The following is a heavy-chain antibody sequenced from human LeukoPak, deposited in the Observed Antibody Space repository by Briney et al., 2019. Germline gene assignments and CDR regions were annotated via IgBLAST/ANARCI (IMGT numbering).Heavy chain of an antibody. J-gene: IGHJ4*02. CDR3: ARHPTRAVVRPKWGFDY. D-gene: IGHD2-15*01. CDR2: INHSGST. V-gene: IGHV4-4*02. CDR1: GGPISSSNW. Sequence: SGTLSLTCAVSGGPISSSNWWSWVRQPPGMGLEWIGEINHSGSTNYNPSLKSRVTISVDTSKNQFSLKLSSVTAADTAVYYCARHPTRAVVRPKWGFDYWGQGTLVTVSS.